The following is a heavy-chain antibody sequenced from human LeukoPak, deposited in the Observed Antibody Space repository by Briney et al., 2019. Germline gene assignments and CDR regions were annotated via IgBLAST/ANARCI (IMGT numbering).Heavy chain of an antibody. CDR1: GFTFSSYA. Sequence: GGSLRLSCAASGFTFSSYAMSWVRQAPGKGLEWVSAISGSGGSTYYADSVKGRFTISRDNPKNTLYLQMNSLRAEDTAVYYCAKDPLITDYDILTGPDYYFDYWGQGTLVTVSS. D-gene: IGHD3-9*01. CDR2: ISGSGGST. V-gene: IGHV3-23*01. J-gene: IGHJ4*02. CDR3: AKDPLITDYDILTGPDYYFDY.